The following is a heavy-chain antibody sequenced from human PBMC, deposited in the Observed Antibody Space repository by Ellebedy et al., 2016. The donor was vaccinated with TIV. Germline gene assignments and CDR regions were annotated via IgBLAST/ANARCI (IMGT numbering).Heavy chain of an antibody. CDR3: ARDPNSPGDTGYGDY. D-gene: IGHD5-12*01. CDR1: GFTFTTYW. J-gene: IGHJ4*02. Sequence: PGGSLRLSCAASGFTFTTYWMSWVRQAPGKGLEWVANMHQVGSEKYYVDSVKGRFTISRDNAQNSLYLHMNNRRAEDTAVYDCARDPNSPGDTGYGDYWGQGVVVTVST. CDR2: MHQVGSEK. V-gene: IGHV3-7*03.